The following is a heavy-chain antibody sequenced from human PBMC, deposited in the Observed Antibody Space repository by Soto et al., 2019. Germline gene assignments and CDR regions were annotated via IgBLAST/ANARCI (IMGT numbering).Heavy chain of an antibody. CDR2: INHSGST. J-gene: IGHJ4*02. V-gene: IGHV4-34*01. D-gene: IGHD2-8*02. CDR3: ARDKITGLFDY. CDR1: CGSFSGYY. Sequence: TSETLSLTCAVYCGSFSGYYWTWIRQPPGTGLEWIGEINHSGSTNYNPSLKSRVTISVDTSKNQFSLKLTSVTAADTAVYYCARDKITGLFDYWGQGTLVTVSS.